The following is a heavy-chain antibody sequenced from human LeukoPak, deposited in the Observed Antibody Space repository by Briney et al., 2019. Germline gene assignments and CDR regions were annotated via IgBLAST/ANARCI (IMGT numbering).Heavy chain of an antibody. Sequence: GRSLRLSCAASGFTFDDYAMHWVRQAPGKGLEWVSGISWNSGSIGYADSVKGQFTISRDNAKNSLYLQMNSLRAEDTALYYCAKSVEAAVAGAIDYWGRGTLVTVSS. CDR3: AKSVEAAVAGAIDY. CDR1: GFTFDDYA. D-gene: IGHD6-19*01. V-gene: IGHV3-9*01. J-gene: IGHJ4*02. CDR2: ISWNSGSI.